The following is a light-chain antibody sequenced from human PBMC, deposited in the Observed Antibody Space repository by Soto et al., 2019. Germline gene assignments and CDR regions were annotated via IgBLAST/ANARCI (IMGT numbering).Light chain of an antibody. Sequence: EIVLTQSPGTLSLSPGERATLSCRASQSISSPYLAWYQQTPGQAPRILIYGASSRATDIPARFSASGSGTDFALTISRLEPEDFAVYYCQHFGDSQYTFGQGTKLEIK. V-gene: IGKV3-20*01. CDR1: QSISSPY. J-gene: IGKJ2*01. CDR3: QHFGDSQYT. CDR2: GAS.